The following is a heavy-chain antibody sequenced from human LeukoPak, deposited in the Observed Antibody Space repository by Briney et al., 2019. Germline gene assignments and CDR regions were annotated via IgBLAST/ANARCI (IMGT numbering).Heavy chain of an antibody. D-gene: IGHD6-13*01. CDR3: ARFIAAPYYFDY. J-gene: IGHJ4*02. Sequence: GGSLRLSCAASGFTFSSYSMNWVRQAPGKGLEWVANIKKDGSEKYYVDSVKGRFTISRDNAENSLYLQMNSLRAEDTAVYYCARFIAAPYYFDYWGRGTLVTFSS. CDR2: IKKDGSEK. CDR1: GFTFSSYS. V-gene: IGHV3-7*01.